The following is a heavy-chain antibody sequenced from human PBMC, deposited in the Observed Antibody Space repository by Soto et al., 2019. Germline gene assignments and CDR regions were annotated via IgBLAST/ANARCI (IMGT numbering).Heavy chain of an antibody. D-gene: IGHD1-26*01. CDR1: GGSISSYY. CDR2: IYYSGST. V-gene: IGHV4-59*01. CDR3: ARDLRPGDPHFPGAGVTELYGMDV. J-gene: IGHJ6*02. Sequence: SETLSLTCTVSGGSISSYYWSWIRQPPGKGLEWIGYIYYSGSTNYNPSLKSRVTISVDTSKNQFSLKLSSVTAADTAVYYCARDLRPGDPHFPGAGVTELYGMDVWGQGTTVTVSS.